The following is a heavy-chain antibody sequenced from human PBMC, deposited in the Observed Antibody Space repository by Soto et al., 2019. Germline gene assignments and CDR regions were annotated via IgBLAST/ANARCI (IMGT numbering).Heavy chain of an antibody. CDR3: ARAERFPRSWFDP. D-gene: IGHD3-10*01. CDR2: VHSSGGT. CDR1: GASLGSPDYF. J-gene: IGHJ5*02. V-gene: IGHV4-39*01. Sequence: LSLTCTASGASLGSPDYFWGWIRQPPGKGPEWIASVHSSGGTYYSASLKTRTTISLDTPANKFSLKLTSVTAADTAIYFCARAERFPRSWFDPWGQGTQVTVSS.